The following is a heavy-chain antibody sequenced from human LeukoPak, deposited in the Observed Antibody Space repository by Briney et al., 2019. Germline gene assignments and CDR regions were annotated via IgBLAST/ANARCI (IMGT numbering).Heavy chain of an antibody. D-gene: IGHD3-10*01. J-gene: IGHJ5*02. CDR2: IKQDGSEK. CDR1: GFTFSSWW. Sequence: GGSLRLSCAVSGFTFSSWWMTWVRQAPGKGLEWVANIKQDGSEKYYVDSVKGRFTISRDNAKNSLYLQMNSLRAEDTAVYYCASELWFGESWGQGTLVTVSS. V-gene: IGHV3-7*03. CDR3: ASELWFGES.